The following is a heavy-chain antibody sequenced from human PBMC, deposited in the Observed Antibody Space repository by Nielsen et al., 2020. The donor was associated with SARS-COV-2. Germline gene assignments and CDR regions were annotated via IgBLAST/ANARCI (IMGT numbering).Heavy chain of an antibody. CDR1: GYKFTTYY. CDR2: INTSGATT. J-gene: IGHJ4*02. CDR3: AREGDSGSYPDY. D-gene: IGHD1-26*01. V-gene: IGHV1-46*01. Sequence: ASVKVSCKASGYKFTTYYIHWVRQAPGQGLEWMGIINTSGATTNYGQKFQGRVTMTRDTSTNTVYLELSSLTSEDTAIYYCAREGDSGSYPDYWGQGTLVTVSS.